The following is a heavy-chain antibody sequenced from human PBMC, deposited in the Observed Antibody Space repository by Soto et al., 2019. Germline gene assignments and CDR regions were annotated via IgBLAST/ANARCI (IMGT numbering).Heavy chain of an antibody. D-gene: IGHD3-10*01. CDR2: INPNSGGT. V-gene: IGHV1-2*04. CDR3: ARVAGKYDCFFDY. CDR1: GYTFTGYY. J-gene: IGHJ4*02. Sequence: ASVKVSCKASGYTFTGYYMHWVRQAPGQGLEWMGWINPNSGGTNYAQKFQGWVTMTRDTSISTAYMELSRLRSDDTAVYYCARVAGKYDCFFDYRGQGTLVTVSS.